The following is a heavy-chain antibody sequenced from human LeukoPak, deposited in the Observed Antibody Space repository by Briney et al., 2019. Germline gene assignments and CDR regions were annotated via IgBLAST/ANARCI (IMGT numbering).Heavy chain of an antibody. CDR2: ISGSGGST. V-gene: IGHV3-23*01. Sequence: GGSLRLSCAASGFTFSSYAMSWVRQAPGKGQEWVSAISGSGGSTYYADSVKGRFTISRDNSKNTLYLQMNSLRAEDTAVYYCAKDPVGSGWFDYWGQGTLVTVSS. J-gene: IGHJ4*02. CDR1: GFTFSSYA. CDR3: AKDPVGSGWFDY. D-gene: IGHD6-19*01.